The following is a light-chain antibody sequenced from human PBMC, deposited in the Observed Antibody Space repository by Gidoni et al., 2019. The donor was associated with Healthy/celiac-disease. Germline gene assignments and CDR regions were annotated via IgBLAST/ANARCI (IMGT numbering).Light chain of an antibody. Sequence: QSALTQPPSASGSPGQSVTISCTGTSSDVGGYHAVSWYQQNPGKAPKLMIYEVSKRPSGVPDRFSGSKSGSTASLTVSGLQAEDEADYYCSSYAGSNNLVFGGGTKLTVL. J-gene: IGLJ2*01. V-gene: IGLV2-8*01. CDR2: EVS. CDR1: SSDVGGYHA. CDR3: SSYAGSNNLV.